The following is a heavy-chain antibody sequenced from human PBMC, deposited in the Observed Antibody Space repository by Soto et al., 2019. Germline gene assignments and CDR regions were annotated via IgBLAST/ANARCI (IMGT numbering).Heavy chain of an antibody. CDR1: GGTFSSYT. J-gene: IGHJ4*02. V-gene: IGHV1-69*08. CDR3: ARDLEATITDY. Sequence: QVQLVQSGAEVKKPGSSVKVSCKASGGTFSSYTISWVRQAPGQGLEWMGRIIPILGIANYAQKFQGRVTITADKSTGKDYMELSSLRSEDTAVYYCARDLEATITDYWGQGTLVTVSS. CDR2: IIPILGIA. D-gene: IGHD5-12*01.